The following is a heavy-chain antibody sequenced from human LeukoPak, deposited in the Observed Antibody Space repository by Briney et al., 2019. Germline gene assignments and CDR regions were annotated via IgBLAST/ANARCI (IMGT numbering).Heavy chain of an antibody. Sequence: GGSLRLSCAASGFTFSSYSMNWIRQAPGKGLEWVSYISSSGSTIYYADSVKGRFTISRDNAKNSLYLQMNSLRAEDTAVYYCARVRSERYFARDYYYGMDVWGQGTTVTVSS. J-gene: IGHJ6*02. V-gene: IGHV3-48*04. CDR1: GFTFSSYS. CDR3: ARVRSERYFARDYYYGMDV. CDR2: ISSSGSTI. D-gene: IGHD3-9*01.